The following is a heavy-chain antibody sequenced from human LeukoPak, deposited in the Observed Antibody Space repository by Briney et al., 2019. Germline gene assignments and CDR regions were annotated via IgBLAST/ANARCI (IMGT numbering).Heavy chain of an antibody. CDR2: ISSGSKYI. CDR3: ARALSYSYGSMDF. D-gene: IGHD5-18*01. CDR1: GFTFSSYS. J-gene: IGHJ4*02. Sequence: GGSLRLSCADSGFTFSSYSMNWDRQAPGKGLEWVSSISSGSKYIYNADSVKGRFTISRDNAKNSLYLQMNSLRAEDTAVYYCARALSYSYGSMDFWGQGTLVIVSS. V-gene: IGHV3-21*01.